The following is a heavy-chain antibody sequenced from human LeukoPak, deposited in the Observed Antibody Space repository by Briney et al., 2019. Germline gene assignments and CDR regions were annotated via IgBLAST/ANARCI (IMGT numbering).Heavy chain of an antibody. CDR3: ARGPLTEAHTFDI. CDR1: GGSISSYY. CDR2: IYPGGTS. D-gene: IGHD1-14*01. Sequence: ETESLTCTVSGGSISSYYWTWIRQPAGKGLDWIGRIYPGGTSYFNPSIKSLVTLSVDTSKNQFSLRLTSVTAADTAVYYCARGPLTEAHTFDIWGHG. V-gene: IGHV4-4*07. J-gene: IGHJ3*02.